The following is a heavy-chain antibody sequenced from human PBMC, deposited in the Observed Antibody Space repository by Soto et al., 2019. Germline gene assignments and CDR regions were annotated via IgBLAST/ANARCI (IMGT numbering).Heavy chain of an antibody. V-gene: IGHV1-69*15. J-gene: IGHJ5*02. CDR2: IIPIFGTT. CDR3: AKDGGRGGYFGNWFDP. CDR1: GGTFSNYA. Sequence: QVQLVQSGAEVKKPGSSVKVSCKASGGTFSNYAITWVRQAPGQGLEWLGRIIPIFGTTDYAQKFQGRVTITADESTTTAYMDVSSVRSVATAVYYCAKDGGRGGYFGNWFDPWGQGTLVTVSS. D-gene: IGHD1-26*01.